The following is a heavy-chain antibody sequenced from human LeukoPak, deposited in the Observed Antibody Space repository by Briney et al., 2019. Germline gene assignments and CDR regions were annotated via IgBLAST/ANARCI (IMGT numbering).Heavy chain of an antibody. CDR3: AKDPQSHYYGSGRTGNWFDP. CDR2: ISYDGSNK. Sequence: GGSLRLSCAASGFTFSSYGMHWARQAPGKGLEWVAVISYDGSNKYYADSVKGRFPISRDNSKNALYLQMDSLRAEDRAVYYCAKDPQSHYYGSGRTGNWFDPWGQGTLVTVSS. V-gene: IGHV3-30*18. CDR1: GFTFSSYG. D-gene: IGHD3-10*01. J-gene: IGHJ5*02.